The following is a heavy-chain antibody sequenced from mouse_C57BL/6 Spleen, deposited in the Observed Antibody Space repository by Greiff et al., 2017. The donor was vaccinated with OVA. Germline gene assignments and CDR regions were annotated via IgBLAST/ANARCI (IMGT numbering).Heavy chain of an antibody. CDR3: AREDGSSLAWFAY. V-gene: IGHV1-72*01. Sequence: QVQLKQPGAELVKPGASVKLSCKASGYTFTSYWMHWVKQRPGRGLEWIGRIDPNSGGTKYNEKFKSKATLTVDKPSSTAYMQLSSLTSEDSAVYYCAREDGSSLAWFAYWGQGTLVTVSA. J-gene: IGHJ3*01. CDR2: IDPNSGGT. D-gene: IGHD1-1*01. CDR1: GYTFTSYW.